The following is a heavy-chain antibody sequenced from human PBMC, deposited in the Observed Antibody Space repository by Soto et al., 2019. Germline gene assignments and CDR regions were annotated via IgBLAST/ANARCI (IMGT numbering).Heavy chain of an antibody. CDR3: ASTVDTSYGYYMDV. D-gene: IGHD3-16*01. J-gene: IGHJ6*03. CDR2: ISAYNGNT. CDR1: GYTFTSYG. Sequence: ASVKVSCKASGYTFTSYGISWVRQAPGQGLEWMGWISAYNGNTNYAQKLQGRVTMTTDTSTSTAYMELRSLRSDDTAVYYCASTVDTSYGYYMDVWGKGTTVTVSS. V-gene: IGHV1-18*01.